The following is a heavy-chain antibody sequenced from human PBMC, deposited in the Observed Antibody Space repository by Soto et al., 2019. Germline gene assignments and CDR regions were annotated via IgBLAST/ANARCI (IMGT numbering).Heavy chain of an antibody. Sequence: QVQLVQSGAEVKKPGSSVKVSCKASGGTFSSYTISWVRQAPGQGLEWMGRIIPILGIANYAQKFQGRVTITADKSTSTAYMELSSLRSEDTAVYYCARGVLVGATTRDTDYWGQGTLVTVSS. J-gene: IGHJ4*02. CDR1: GGTFSSYT. CDR2: IIPILGIA. V-gene: IGHV1-69*02. CDR3: ARGVLVGATTRDTDY. D-gene: IGHD1-26*01.